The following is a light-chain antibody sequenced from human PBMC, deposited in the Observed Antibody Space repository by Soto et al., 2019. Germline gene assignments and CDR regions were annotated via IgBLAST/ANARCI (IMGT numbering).Light chain of an antibody. Sequence: QSALTQPASVSGSPGQSIAISCTGTSSDVGSYNSVSWYQQFPGKAPKLILYTVTNRPSGVSNRFPGSKSGNTASLTISGPQAEDEADYFCSSYTTSATLVFGVGTKLTVL. V-gene: IGLV2-14*01. CDR3: SSYTTSATLV. J-gene: IGLJ2*01. CDR2: TVT. CDR1: SSDVGSYNS.